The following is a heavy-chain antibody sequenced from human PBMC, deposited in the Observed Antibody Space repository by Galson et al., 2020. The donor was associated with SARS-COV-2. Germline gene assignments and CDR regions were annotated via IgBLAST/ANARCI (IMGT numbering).Heavy chain of an antibody. Sequence: ETSETLSLTCTVSGGSINSGGYYWSWIRQHPGKGLEWIGYIYYSGSTYYNPSLKSRVTISVDTSKNQFSLKLSSVTAADTAVYYCARASRTIFGVVKHFDYWGQGTLVTVSS. CDR1: GGSINSGGYY. CDR3: ARASRTIFGVVKHFDY. V-gene: IGHV4-31*03. CDR2: IYYSGST. D-gene: IGHD3-3*01. J-gene: IGHJ4*02.